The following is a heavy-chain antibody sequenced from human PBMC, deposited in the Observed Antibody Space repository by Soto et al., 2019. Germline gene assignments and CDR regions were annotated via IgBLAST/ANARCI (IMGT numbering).Heavy chain of an antibody. D-gene: IGHD1-7*01. J-gene: IGHJ4*02. CDR2: ISYDGSNK. CDR3: AKDGEAGYRWKYVDY. V-gene: IGHV3-30*18. Sequence: GGSLRLSCAASGFTFSSYDMHWVRQAPGKGLEWVAVISYDGSNKYYADSVKGRFTISRDNSKNTLYLQMNSLRAEDTAVYYCAKDGEAGYRWKYVDYWGQGTLVTVSS. CDR1: GFTFSSYD.